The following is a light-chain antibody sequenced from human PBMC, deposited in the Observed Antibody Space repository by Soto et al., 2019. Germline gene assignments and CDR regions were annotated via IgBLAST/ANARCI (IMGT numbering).Light chain of an antibody. CDR2: EVI. CDR3: SSYAGSNNLGV. V-gene: IGLV2-8*01. Sequence: QSALTQPPSASGSPGQSVTISCTGTSSDVGGYNYVSWYQQHPGKAPKIMIYEVIKRPSGVPDRFSGSKSGNTASLTVSGLQAEDEAAYYCSSYAGSNNLGVFGGGTKVTVL. CDR1: SSDVGGYNY. J-gene: IGLJ2*01.